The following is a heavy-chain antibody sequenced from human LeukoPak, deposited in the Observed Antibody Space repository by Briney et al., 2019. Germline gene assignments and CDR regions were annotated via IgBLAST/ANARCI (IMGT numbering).Heavy chain of an antibody. D-gene: IGHD2-15*01. V-gene: IGHV1-2*02. CDR2: INPNTGGT. CDR3: ARGPDLLLYYFDY. Sequence: ASVKVSCKASGYTFTGYFVHWVRQAPGQGLQWMGWINPNTGGTNYAQKFQGRVTMTRDTSISTAYMELSRLRSDDTAVYYCARGPDLLLYYFDYWGQGTLVTVSS. J-gene: IGHJ4*02. CDR1: GYTFTGYF.